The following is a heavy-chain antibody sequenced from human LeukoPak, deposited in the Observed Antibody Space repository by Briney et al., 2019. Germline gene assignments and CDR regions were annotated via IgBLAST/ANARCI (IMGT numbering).Heavy chain of an antibody. Sequence: SETLSLTCTVSGGSISSYYWSWIRQPPGKGLEWIGYIYYSGSTNYNPSLKSRVTISVDTSKNQFSLKLSSVTAADRAVYYCAVMITFGGVIIGDYWGQGTLVTVSS. CDR3: AVMITFGGVIIGDY. V-gene: IGHV4-59*01. CDR1: GGSISSYY. D-gene: IGHD3-16*01. CDR2: IYYSGST. J-gene: IGHJ4*02.